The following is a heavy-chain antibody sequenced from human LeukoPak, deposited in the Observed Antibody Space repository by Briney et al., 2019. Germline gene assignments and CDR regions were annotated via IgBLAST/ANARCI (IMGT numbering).Heavy chain of an antibody. D-gene: IGHD3-22*01. V-gene: IGHV3-48*01. CDR3: AKDQAYYYDVGY. CDR2: ISGSSSTI. CDR1: GFTLSSYN. J-gene: IGHJ4*02. Sequence: GGSLRLSCADSGFTLSSYNMNWVRQAPGKGLEWVSYISGSSSTIYYADSVKGRFTISRDNAKNSLYLQMNSLRAEDTAVYYCAKDQAYYYDVGYWGQGTLVTVSS.